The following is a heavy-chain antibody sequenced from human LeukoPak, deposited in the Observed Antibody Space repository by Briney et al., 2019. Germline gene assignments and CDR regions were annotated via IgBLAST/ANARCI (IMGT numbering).Heavy chain of an antibody. D-gene: IGHD6-13*01. Sequence: GGSLRLSCAASGFTFSNAWMSWVRQAPGKGLEWVGRIKSKTDGGTTDYAAPVKGRFTISRDDSKNTLYLQMSSLKTEDTAVYYCTTVRSPYSSPKGYYYYYMDVWGKGTTVTVSS. CDR3: TTVRSPYSSPKGYYYYYMDV. CDR2: IKSKTDGGTT. CDR1: GFTFSNAW. V-gene: IGHV3-15*01. J-gene: IGHJ6*03.